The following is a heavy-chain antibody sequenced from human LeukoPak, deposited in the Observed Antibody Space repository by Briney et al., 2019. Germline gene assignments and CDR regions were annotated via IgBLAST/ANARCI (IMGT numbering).Heavy chain of an antibody. Sequence: PGGSLRLSCAASGITFSSYEMNWVRQAPGKGLEWISYISSSGSTIHYADSVKGRFTISRDNAKKSLYLQMNNLRAEDTALYYCAKWANYDFWSGYFDSWGQGTLAMVSS. V-gene: IGHV3-48*03. CDR1: GITFSSYE. J-gene: IGHJ4*02. D-gene: IGHD3-3*01. CDR2: ISSSGSTI. CDR3: AKWANYDFWSGYFDS.